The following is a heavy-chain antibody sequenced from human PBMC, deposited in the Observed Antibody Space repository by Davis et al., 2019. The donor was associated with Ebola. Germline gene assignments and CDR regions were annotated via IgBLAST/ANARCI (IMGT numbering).Heavy chain of an antibody. CDR2: IYSGGST. CDR1: GFPVSSNH. CDR3: ARDSTGYPSDL. Sequence: GGSLRPSCAASGFPVSSNHMSWVRQAPGKGLEWVSVIYSGGSTYYADSVKGRFTISRDNAKNTLYLQMNSLRAEDKAVYYYARDSTGYPSDLWGQGTLVTVSS. V-gene: IGHV3-53*01. J-gene: IGHJ4*02. D-gene: IGHD3-9*01.